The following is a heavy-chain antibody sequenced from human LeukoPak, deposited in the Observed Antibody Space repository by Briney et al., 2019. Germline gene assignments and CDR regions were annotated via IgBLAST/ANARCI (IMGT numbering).Heavy chain of an antibody. D-gene: IGHD3-10*02. CDR3: ARDPPESVPGAADIFDI. CDR1: GFTFSSYA. V-gene: IGHV3-23*01. Sequence: GGSLRLSCAASGFTFSSYAMSWVRQAPGKGLEWVSAISGSGGSTYYAGSVKGRFTISRDNSKNTLYLQMNSLRGEDTAVYYCARDPPESVPGAADIFDIWGQGTMVTVSS. J-gene: IGHJ3*02. CDR2: ISGSGGST.